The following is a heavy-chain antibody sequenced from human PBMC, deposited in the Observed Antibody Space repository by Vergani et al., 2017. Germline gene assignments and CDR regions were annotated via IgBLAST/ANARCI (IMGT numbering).Heavy chain of an antibody. J-gene: IGHJ4*02. CDR2: IRNKAYGGTI. CDR1: GFSFGDYA. D-gene: IGHD5-18*01. Sequence: EVQLVESGGGLVPPGRSLRLSCAASGFSFGDYAMTWVRQAPGKVLVWVAFIRNKAYGGTIEYAASVKGRFTISRDDSKRLAYLQLSGLKTEDTAVYFCSRGRGYSFGYSDYWGQGTLVTVSS. V-gene: IGHV3-49*04. CDR3: SRGRGYSFGYSDY.